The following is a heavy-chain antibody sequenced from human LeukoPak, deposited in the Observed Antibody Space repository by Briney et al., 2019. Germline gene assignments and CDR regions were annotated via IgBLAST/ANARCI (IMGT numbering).Heavy chain of an antibody. J-gene: IGHJ4*02. CDR3: ARDVWSGYYTYFDY. Sequence: SQTLSLTCTVSGGSISSGDYYWSWIRQPPGKGLEWIGYIYYSGSTYYNPSLKSRVTISVDTSKNQFSLKLSSVTAADTAVYCCARDVWSGYYTYFDYWGQGTLVTVSS. CDR1: GGSISSGDYY. D-gene: IGHD3-3*01. CDR2: IYYSGST. V-gene: IGHV4-30-4*01.